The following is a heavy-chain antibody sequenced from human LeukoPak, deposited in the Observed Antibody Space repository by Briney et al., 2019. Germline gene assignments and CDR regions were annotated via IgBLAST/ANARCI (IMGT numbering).Heavy chain of an antibody. V-gene: IGHV1-18*01. D-gene: IGHD5-18*01. J-gene: IGHJ4*02. Sequence: ASVKVSCKASGYTFTSYGIGWVRQAPGQGLEWMGWISAYNGNTNHAQKLQGRVTMTTDTSTSTAYMELRSLRSDDTAVYYCARVRRRLWLPRELSYFDYWGQGTLVTVSS. CDR2: ISAYNGNT. CDR3: ARVRRRLWLPRELSYFDY. CDR1: GYTFTSYG.